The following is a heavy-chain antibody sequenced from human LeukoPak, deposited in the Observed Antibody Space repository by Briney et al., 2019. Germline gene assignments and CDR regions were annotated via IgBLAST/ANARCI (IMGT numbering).Heavy chain of an antibody. D-gene: IGHD2-2*02. CDR2: ISWNSGSI. Sequence: GGSLRLSCAASGITFDDYAMHWVRQAPGKGLEWVSGISWNSGSIGYADSVKGRFTISRDNAKNSLYLQMNSLRAEDTALYYCAATYQLLYGFDYWGQGTLVTVSS. CDR1: GITFDDYA. V-gene: IGHV3-9*01. CDR3: AATYQLLYGFDY. J-gene: IGHJ4*02.